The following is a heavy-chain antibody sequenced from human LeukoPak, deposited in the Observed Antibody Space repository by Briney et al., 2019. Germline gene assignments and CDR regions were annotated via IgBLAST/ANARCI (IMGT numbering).Heavy chain of an antibody. CDR1: GYPFTNYY. CDR2: INPLGGST. D-gene: IGHD1-26*01. V-gene: IGHV1-46*01. Sequence: ASVKVSCKASGYPFTNYYMHWVRQAPGQGLDWMGIINPLGGSTTYAQKFQGRVTMTRDTSSGTAYMELRSLRSDDTAVYYCARGRSNYYGMDVWGQGTTVTVSS. CDR3: ARGRSNYYGMDV. J-gene: IGHJ6*02.